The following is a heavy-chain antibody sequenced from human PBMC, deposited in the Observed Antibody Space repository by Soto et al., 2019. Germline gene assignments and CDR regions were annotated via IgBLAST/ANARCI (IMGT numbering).Heavy chain of an antibody. Sequence: TLSLTCGVSGVFIASDAYYWGWIRHHPGKGLEWIGYVSHRGNTYYNPSLKSRLTISLDTSKNQFYLHLTSVTAADTAVYYCARYRFTATWSKFDYWGQGTQVTVSS. V-gene: IGHV4-31*11. CDR2: VSHRGNT. CDR1: GVFIASDAYY. D-gene: IGHD3-16*02. CDR3: ARYRFTATWSKFDY. J-gene: IGHJ4*02.